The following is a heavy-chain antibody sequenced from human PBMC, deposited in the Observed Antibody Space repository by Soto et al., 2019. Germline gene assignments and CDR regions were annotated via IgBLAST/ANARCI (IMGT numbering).Heavy chain of an antibody. CDR3: ARDLGYVGVDDWFDP. Sequence: GASVKVSCKASGGTFSSYAISWVRQAPGQGLEWMGGIIPIFGTANYAQKFQGRVTITADKSTSTAYMELSSLRSEDTAVYYCARDLGYVGVDDWFDPWGHGTLVTVSS. D-gene: IGHD5-12*01. CDR1: GGTFSSYA. J-gene: IGHJ5*02. CDR2: IIPIFGTA. V-gene: IGHV1-69*06.